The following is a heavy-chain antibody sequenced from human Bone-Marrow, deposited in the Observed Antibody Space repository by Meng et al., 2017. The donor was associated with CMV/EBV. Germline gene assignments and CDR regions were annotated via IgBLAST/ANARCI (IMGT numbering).Heavy chain of an antibody. CDR1: GYTFIDYD. V-gene: IGHV1-8*01. CDR2: MNPNSGNT. J-gene: IGHJ5*02. CDR3: TRDGHTGRHGWRYDTGWFDP. D-gene: IGHD2-8*02. Sequence: ASVKVSCKASGYTFIDYDINRVRQASGQGLEWMGWMNPNSGNTGYAQNFQGRLSMTISTSTSTAYMELNSLRSEDTAVYYCTRDGHTGRHGWRYDTGWFDPWGQGTLVTVSS.